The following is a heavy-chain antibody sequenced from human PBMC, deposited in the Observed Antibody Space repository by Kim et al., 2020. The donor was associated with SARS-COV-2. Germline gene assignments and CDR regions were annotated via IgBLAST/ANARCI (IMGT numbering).Heavy chain of an antibody. J-gene: IGHJ4*02. V-gene: IGHV3-74*01. CDR2: INDDGTSP. CDR1: GFTFSSYW. Sequence: GGSLRLSCAASGFTFSSYWIHWVRQAPGKGLVWVSRINDDGTSPTYADSVRGRFTISRDNAKNTLYLQMNSLTAEDTAVYYCARDGALSYYHGSDLDYWGQGTLVTVSS. D-gene: IGHD3-10*01. CDR3: ARDGALSYYHGSDLDY.